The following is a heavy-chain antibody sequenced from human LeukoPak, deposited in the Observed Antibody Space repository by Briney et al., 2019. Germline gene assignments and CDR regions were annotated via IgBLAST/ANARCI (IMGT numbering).Heavy chain of an antibody. CDR1: GFTFSNSA. J-gene: IGHJ4*02. V-gene: IGHV3-23*01. CDR3: AKVKAVGYSTFDY. CDR2: FTRNDETT. D-gene: IGHD6-13*01. Sequence: PGGSLRLSRAASGFTFSNSAMSWVRQAPGKGLEWVSGFTRNDETTSYADSVKGRFTISRDNSRDTLYLQMNSLTAEDTAVYYCAKVKAVGYSTFDYWGQGTLVTVSS.